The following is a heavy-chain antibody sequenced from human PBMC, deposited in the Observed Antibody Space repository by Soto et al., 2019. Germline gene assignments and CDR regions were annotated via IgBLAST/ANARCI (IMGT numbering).Heavy chain of an antibody. D-gene: IGHD5-12*01. Sequence: SETLSLTCTVSGGSISSGDYYWSWIRQPPGKGLEWIGYIYYSGSTYYNPSLKSRVTISVDTSKNQFSLRLSSVTAADTAVYYCARGHTRGYSGYDLNWFDPWGQGTLVTVSS. V-gene: IGHV4-30-4*01. J-gene: IGHJ5*02. CDR3: ARGHTRGYSGYDLNWFDP. CDR1: GGSISSGDYY. CDR2: IYYSGST.